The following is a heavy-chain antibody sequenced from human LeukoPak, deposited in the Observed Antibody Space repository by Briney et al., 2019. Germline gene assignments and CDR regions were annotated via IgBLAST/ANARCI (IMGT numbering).Heavy chain of an antibody. Sequence: SETLSLTCAVSGGSISSGGYSWSWIRQPPGKGLEWIGYIYHSGSTYYNPSLKSRVTISVDRSKNQFSLKLSSVTAADTAVYYCARGRSAWGIAAAGPYNWFDPWGQGTLVTVSS. CDR2: IYHSGST. CDR3: ARGRSAWGIAAAGPYNWFDP. CDR1: GGSISSGGYS. V-gene: IGHV4-30-2*01. D-gene: IGHD6-13*01. J-gene: IGHJ5*02.